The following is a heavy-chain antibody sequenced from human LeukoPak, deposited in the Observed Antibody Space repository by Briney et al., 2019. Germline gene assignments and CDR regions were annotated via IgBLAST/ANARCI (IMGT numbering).Heavy chain of an antibody. J-gene: IGHJ3*02. CDR1: GFTFSSYA. CDR2: ISGSGDTT. CDR3: ARGGGDDAFDI. D-gene: IGHD3-16*01. V-gene: IGHV3-23*01. Sequence: GGSLRLSCAASGFTFSSYAMSWVRQAPGKGLEWVSAISGSGDTTYYADSVKGRFTISRDNSKNTLYLQMNSLRPEDTAVYYCARGGGDDAFDIWGQGTMVTVSS.